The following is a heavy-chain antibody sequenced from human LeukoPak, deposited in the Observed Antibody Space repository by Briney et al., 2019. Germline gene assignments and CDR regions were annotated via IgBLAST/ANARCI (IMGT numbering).Heavy chain of an antibody. J-gene: IGHJ3*02. CDR3: ARARYANAWYAFDI. CDR1: GGSITSSSYY. CDR2: IFYSGST. D-gene: IGHD2-2*01. V-gene: IGHV4-39*07. Sequence: SETLSLTCTVSGGSITSSSYYWGWIRQPPGKGLEWIGSIFYSGSTYYNPSLKSRVTISVDTSKTQFSLKLTSVTAADTAVYYCARARYANAWYAFDIWGHGTMVTVSS.